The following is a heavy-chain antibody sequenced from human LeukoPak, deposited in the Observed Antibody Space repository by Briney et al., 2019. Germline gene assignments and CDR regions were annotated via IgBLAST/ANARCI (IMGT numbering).Heavy chain of an antibody. D-gene: IGHD6-13*01. V-gene: IGHV3-21*01. CDR2: ISSSSSYI. CDR3: ASQSPQTRSFTRAARRREQQLAPADY. Sequence: GGSLRLSCAASGFTFSSYSMNWVRQAPGKGLEWVSSISSSSSYIYYADSVKGRFTISRDNAKNSLYLQMNSLRAEDTAAYYCASQSPQTRSFTRAARRREQQLAPADYWGQGTLVTVSS. CDR1: GFTFSSYS. J-gene: IGHJ4*02.